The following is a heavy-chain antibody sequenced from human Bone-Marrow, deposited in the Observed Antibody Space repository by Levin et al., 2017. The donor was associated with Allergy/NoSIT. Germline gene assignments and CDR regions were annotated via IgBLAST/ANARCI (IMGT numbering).Heavy chain of an antibody. J-gene: IGHJ5*02. CDR3: AHRPPGGYNWNNNWFDP. Sequence: SGPTLVKPTQTLTLTCSFSGFSLRTSGMGVGWFRQPPGKALEWLTLIYWDDEKRYSPSLKSRLTITNDTSKNQVVLTMTNMDPVDTATYYCAHRPPGGYNWNNNWFDPWGQGTLVIVSS. CDR1: GFSLRTSGMG. CDR2: IYWDDEK. V-gene: IGHV2-5*02. D-gene: IGHD1/OR15-1a*01.